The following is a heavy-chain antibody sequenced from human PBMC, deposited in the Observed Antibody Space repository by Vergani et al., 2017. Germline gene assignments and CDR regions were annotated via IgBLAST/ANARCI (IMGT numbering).Heavy chain of an antibody. Sequence: EVQLLESGGGLVQPGGSLRLSCAASGFTFSSYSMNWVRQAPGKGLEWVSSISSSSSYIYYADSVKGRFTISRDNAKNSLYLQMNSLRAEDTAVYYCAKDLDPRNPYGDYDDLGGAFDIWGQGTMVTVSS. J-gene: IGHJ3*02. D-gene: IGHD4-17*01. CDR1: GFTFSSYS. V-gene: IGHV3-21*01. CDR2: ISSSSSYI. CDR3: AKDLDPRNPYGDYDDLGGAFDI.